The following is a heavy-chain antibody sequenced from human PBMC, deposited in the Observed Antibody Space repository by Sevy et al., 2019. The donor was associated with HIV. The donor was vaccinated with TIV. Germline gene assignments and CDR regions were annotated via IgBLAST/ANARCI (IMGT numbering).Heavy chain of an antibody. J-gene: IGHJ6*02. D-gene: IGHD5-12*01. CDR1: GFTFSSYE. CDR3: AREWTLGYRGGMDV. V-gene: IGHV3-48*03. Sequence: QLGGSLRLSCAASGFTFSSYEMNWVRQAPGKGLEWVSYISSSGSTIYYADSVKGRFTISRDNAKNSLYLQMNSLRAEDTAVYYCAREWTLGYRGGMDVWGQGTTVTVSS. CDR2: ISSSGSTI.